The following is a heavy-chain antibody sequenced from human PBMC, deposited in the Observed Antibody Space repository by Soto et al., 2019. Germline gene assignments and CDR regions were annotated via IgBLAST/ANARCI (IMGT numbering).Heavy chain of an antibody. CDR1: GGFIRSEDYY. J-gene: IGHJ4*02. Sequence: QVQLQESGAGLVKPSQALSLTCIVSGGFIRSEDYYWTWIRQPPGKGLEWVGSVYSSGNTYYNSSLTSRLTISVDTSRNQFSLRLSSVTAADTAVYFCATWSGYTPFYYFGHWGQGALVTVSS. V-gene: IGHV4-30-4*01. CDR2: VYSSGNT. D-gene: IGHD5-12*01. CDR3: ATWSGYTPFYYFGH.